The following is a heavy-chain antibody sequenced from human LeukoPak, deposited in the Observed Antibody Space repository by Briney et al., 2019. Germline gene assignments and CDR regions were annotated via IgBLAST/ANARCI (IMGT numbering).Heavy chain of an antibody. CDR3: AKDFRTRYCSSTSCYGP. CDR2: IGGDGHST. J-gene: IGHJ5*02. D-gene: IGHD2-2*01. Sequence: GGSLRLSCAASGFSFSNYAMTWVRQAPGKGLEWVSAIGGDGHSTDYADSVKGRFTISRDNSKNTLYLQMNSLRAEDTAVYYCAKDFRTRYCSSTSCYGPWGQGTLVTVSS. CDR1: GFSFSNYA. V-gene: IGHV3-23*01.